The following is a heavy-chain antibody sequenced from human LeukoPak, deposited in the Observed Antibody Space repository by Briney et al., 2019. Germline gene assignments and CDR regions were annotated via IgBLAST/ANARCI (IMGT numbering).Heavy chain of an antibody. Sequence: ASVKVSCKASGYTFTSYGISWVRQAPGQGLEWMGWINPNSGGTNYAQKFQGRVTMTRDTSISTAYMELSRLRSDDTAVYYCARDGIRDIWGQGTMVTVSS. CDR2: INPNSGGT. CDR1: GYTFTSYG. D-gene: IGHD1-26*01. V-gene: IGHV1-2*02. J-gene: IGHJ3*02. CDR3: ARDGIRDI.